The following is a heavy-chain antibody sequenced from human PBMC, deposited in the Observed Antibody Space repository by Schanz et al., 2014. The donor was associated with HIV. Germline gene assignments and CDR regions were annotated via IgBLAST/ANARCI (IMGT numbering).Heavy chain of an antibody. V-gene: IGHV3-9*01. CDR1: GFTFGNYA. J-gene: IGHJ4*02. CDR3: ARRQWVAPDY. Sequence: EVQLVESGGGLVQPGRSLRLSCAGSGFTFGNYAMHWVRQAPGKGLEWVSGISWSSGNIGYADSVKGRFTISRDNAKNSLYLQMDSLTAEDTAVYYCARRQWVAPDYWGQGTLVTVSS. D-gene: IGHD6-19*01. CDR2: ISWSSGNI.